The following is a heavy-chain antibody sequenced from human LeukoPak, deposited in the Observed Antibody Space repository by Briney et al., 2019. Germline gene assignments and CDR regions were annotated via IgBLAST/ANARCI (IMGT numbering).Heavy chain of an antibody. V-gene: IGHV1-69*04. J-gene: IGHJ3*02. CDR2: IIPILGIA. Sequence: VASVKVFCKASGGTFSSYAISWVRQAPGQGLEWMGRIIPILGIANYAQKFQGRVTITADKSTSTAYMELSSLRSEDTAVYYCARALAPGAFDIWGQGTMVTVSS. D-gene: IGHD3-10*01. CDR3: ARALAPGAFDI. CDR1: GGTFSSYA.